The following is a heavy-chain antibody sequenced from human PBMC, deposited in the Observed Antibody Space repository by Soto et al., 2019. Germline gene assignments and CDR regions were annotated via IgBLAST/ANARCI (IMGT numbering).Heavy chain of an antibody. J-gene: IGHJ6*02. CDR2: TYYRSKWYN. V-gene: IGHV6-1*01. D-gene: IGHD6-6*01. Sequence: PSQTLSLTCAISGDSVSSNSAAWNWIRQSPSRGLEWLGRTYYRSKWYNDYAVSVKSRITINPDTSKDQFSLQLNSVTPEDTAVYYCARDRDIAARPSYYYYGMDVWGHGTTVTVSS. CDR1: GDSVSSNSAA. CDR3: ARDRDIAARPSYYYYGMDV.